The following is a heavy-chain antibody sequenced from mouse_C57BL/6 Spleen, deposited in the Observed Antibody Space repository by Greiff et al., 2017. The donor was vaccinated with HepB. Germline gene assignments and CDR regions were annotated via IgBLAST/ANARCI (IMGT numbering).Heavy chain of an antibody. CDR2: ISSGGDYI. CDR3: TRDYYGLYAMDY. CDR1: GFTFSSYA. Sequence: EVKLMESGEGLVKPGGSLKLSCAASGFTFSSYAMSWVRQTPEKRLEWVAYISSGGDYIYYADTVKGRFTISRDNARNTLYLQMSSLKSEDTAMYYCTRDYYGLYAMDYWGQGTSVTVSS. V-gene: IGHV5-9-1*02. D-gene: IGHD1-1*01. J-gene: IGHJ4*01.